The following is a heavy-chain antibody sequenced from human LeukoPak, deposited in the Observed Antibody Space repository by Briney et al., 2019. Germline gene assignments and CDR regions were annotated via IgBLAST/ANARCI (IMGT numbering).Heavy chain of an antibody. CDR1: GGSFSGYY. CDR2: INHSGST. Sequence: SETLSLTCAVYGGSFSGYYWSWIRQPPGKGLEWIGEINHSGSTKYNPSLKSRVTISVDTSKNQFSLKLSSLTAADTAVYYCASLDVVVVPVPMEDAFDIWGQGTMVTVSS. CDR3: ASLDVVVVPVPMEDAFDI. D-gene: IGHD2-2*01. V-gene: IGHV4-34*01. J-gene: IGHJ3*02.